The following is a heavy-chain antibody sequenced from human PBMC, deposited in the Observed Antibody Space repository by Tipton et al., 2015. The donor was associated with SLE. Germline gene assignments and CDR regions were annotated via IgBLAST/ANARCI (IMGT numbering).Heavy chain of an antibody. J-gene: IGHJ6*03. CDR2: VYSSGFS. V-gene: IGHV4-59*01. CDR3: ARGRRRDYYYYYYMDV. CDR1: GDSINGYY. Sequence: TLSLTCTVSGDSINGYYWTWIRQPPGKGLEWVGYVYSSGFSDYNPSLRSRVTISLDTSKNQFSLRLSSATAADTAVYYCARGRRRDYYYYYYMDVWGKGTTVTVSS.